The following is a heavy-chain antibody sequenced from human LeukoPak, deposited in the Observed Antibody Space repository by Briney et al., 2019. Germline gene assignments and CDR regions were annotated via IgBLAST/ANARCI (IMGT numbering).Heavy chain of an antibody. CDR1: GFTFSDYY. J-gene: IGHJ4*02. CDR3: ARVKWFGELFFDY. V-gene: IGHV3-11*01. D-gene: IGHD3-10*01. Sequence: GGSLRLSCAASGFTFSDYYMSWIRQAPGKGLEWVSYISSSGSTIYYADSVKGRFTISRDNAKNSLYPQMNSLRAEDTAVYYCARVKWFGELFFDYWGQGTLVTVSS. CDR2: ISSSGSTI.